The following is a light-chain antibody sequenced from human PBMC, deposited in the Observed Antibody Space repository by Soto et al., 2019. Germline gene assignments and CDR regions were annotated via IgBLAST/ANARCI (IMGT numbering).Light chain of an antibody. CDR2: AAS. V-gene: IGKV1-39*01. Sequence: DIQMTQSPSSLSASVGDRVTITCRASQFINNYLSWYRQKPGKAPKLLIYAASSLQSGVPSRFSGSGSGRDFTLTISILAPEDFASYYCQHTYSTPKTFGQGTKLEIK. J-gene: IGKJ2*01. CDR3: QHTYSTPKT. CDR1: QFINNY.